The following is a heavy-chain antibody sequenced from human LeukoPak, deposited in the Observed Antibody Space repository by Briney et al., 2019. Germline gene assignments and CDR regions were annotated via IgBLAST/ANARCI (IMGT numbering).Heavy chain of an antibody. J-gene: IGHJ6*02. Sequence: GGSLRLSCAASGFTFSSYSMNWVRQAPGKGLEWVSSISSSSSYIYYADSVKGRFTISRDNAKNSLYLQMNSLRAEDTAVYYCARVNVVRYYYGMDVWGQGTTVTVSS. CDR2: ISSSSSYI. V-gene: IGHV3-21*01. CDR3: ARVNVVRYYYGMDV. D-gene: IGHD2-21*01. CDR1: GFTFSSYS.